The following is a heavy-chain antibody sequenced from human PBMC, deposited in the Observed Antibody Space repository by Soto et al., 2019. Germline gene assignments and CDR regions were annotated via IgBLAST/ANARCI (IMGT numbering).Heavy chain of an antibody. V-gene: IGHV1-8*01. Sequence: ASVKVSCKASGYTFTSYDINWVRQATGQGLEWMGWMNPNSGNTGYAQKFQGRVTMTRNTSISTAYMELSSLRSEDTAVYYCAKYALIRGYSYGKPDFDYWGQGTLVTVSA. J-gene: IGHJ4*01. D-gene: IGHD5-18*01. CDR3: AKYALIRGYSYGKPDFDY. CDR2: MNPNSGNT. CDR1: GYTFTSYD.